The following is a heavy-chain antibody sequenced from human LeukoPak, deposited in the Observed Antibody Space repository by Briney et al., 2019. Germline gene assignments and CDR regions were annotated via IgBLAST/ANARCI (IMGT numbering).Heavy chain of an antibody. V-gene: IGHV3-48*03. J-gene: IGHJ4*02. D-gene: IGHD3-22*01. CDR3: ARGSYHYDTSGYYRLDY. CDR2: ISTGGSSI. CDR1: EFTFSNYE. Sequence: GGSLRLSCAASEFTFSNYEMNWVCQAPGKGLERVSHISTGGSSIYYSDSVKGRFTISRDNTKNSLFLQMNSLRAEDTAVYYCARGSYHYDTSGYYRLDYWGQGTLVTVSS.